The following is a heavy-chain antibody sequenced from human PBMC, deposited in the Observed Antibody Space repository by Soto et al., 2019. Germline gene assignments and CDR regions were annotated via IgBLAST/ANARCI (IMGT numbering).Heavy chain of an antibody. CDR2: INSDGSGT. CDR1: GFTFSSYW. J-gene: IGHJ5*02. CDR3: ARGSGYYLIDP. D-gene: IGHD3-22*01. Sequence: SGGSLRLSCAASGFTFSSYWIHWVRQVPGKGLVWVSRINSDGSGTIYADSVKGRFTISRDNAKNTLYLQMSSLRAEDTAVYYCARGSGYYLIDPWGQGALVTVSS. V-gene: IGHV3-74*01.